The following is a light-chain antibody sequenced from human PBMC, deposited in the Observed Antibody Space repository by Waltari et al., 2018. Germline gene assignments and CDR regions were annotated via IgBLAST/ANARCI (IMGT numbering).Light chain of an antibody. CDR3: CSYAGSYTPWV. V-gene: IGLV2-11*01. CDR2: DVS. CDR1: SSAVGGYNY. Sequence: QSALTQPRSVSGSPGQSVTISCTGTSSAVGGYNYVSWYQQYPGKAPKLMIYDVSKRPSGVPDRFSGSKSGNTASLTISGLQAEDEVDYYCCSYAGSYTPWVFGGGTKLTVL. J-gene: IGLJ3*02.